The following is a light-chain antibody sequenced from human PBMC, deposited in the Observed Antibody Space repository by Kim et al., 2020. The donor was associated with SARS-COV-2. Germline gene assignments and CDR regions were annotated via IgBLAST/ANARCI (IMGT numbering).Light chain of an antibody. J-gene: IGKJ2*01. CDR2: DAS. Sequence: SASVGDRVTITCQASHDISNHLNWYQQKSGKAPKLLIYDASNLKTGVPSKFSGIGSGTDFTFTITSLQPEDIATYYCQQYDNLPYTFGQGTKLEI. V-gene: IGKV1-33*01. CDR1: HDISNH. CDR3: QQYDNLPYT.